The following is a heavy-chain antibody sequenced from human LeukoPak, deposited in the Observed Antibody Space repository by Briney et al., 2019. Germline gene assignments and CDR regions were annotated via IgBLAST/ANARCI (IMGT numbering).Heavy chain of an antibody. Sequence: ASVKVSCKASGYTFTSYYMHWVRQAPGQGLEWMGIINPSGGSTSYAQKFQGRVTMTRDTSTSTLYIELSSLRSEDTAVYYCARHLPRTAMPFDYWGQGTLVTVSS. CDR2: INPSGGST. CDR1: GYTFTSYY. J-gene: IGHJ4*02. D-gene: IGHD5-18*01. CDR3: ARHLPRTAMPFDY. V-gene: IGHV1-46*01.